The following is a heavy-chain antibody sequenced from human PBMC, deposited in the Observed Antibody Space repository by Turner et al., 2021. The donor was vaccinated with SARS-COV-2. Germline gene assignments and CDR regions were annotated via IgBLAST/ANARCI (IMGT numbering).Heavy chain of an antibody. CDR2: IDSSSSTI. CDR1: GCTFSTYS. V-gene: IGHV3-48*01. Sequence: EVHLVESGGGLVQPGGSLRLPCVASGCTFSTYSMNWVRQAPGKGLELVSYIDSSSSTIYYSDSVKGRFTISRDNAKNSLYLQMNSLRADDTAVYYCASPFYYWGQGTLVTVSS. CDR3: ASPFYY. J-gene: IGHJ4*02.